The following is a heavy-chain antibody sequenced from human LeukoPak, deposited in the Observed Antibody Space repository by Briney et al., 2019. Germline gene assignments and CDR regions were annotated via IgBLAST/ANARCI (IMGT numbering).Heavy chain of an antibody. CDR2: ISGSGGST. CDR3: AKAGQYYYDSSGYFADY. J-gene: IGHJ4*02. Sequence: GGSLRLSCAASGFTFSSYAMSWVRQAPGKGLEWVSAISGSGGSTYYADSVKGRFTISRDNSKNTLYLQMNSLRAGDTAVYYCAKAGQYYYDSSGYFADYWGQGTLVTVSS. V-gene: IGHV3-23*01. CDR1: GFTFSSYA. D-gene: IGHD3-22*01.